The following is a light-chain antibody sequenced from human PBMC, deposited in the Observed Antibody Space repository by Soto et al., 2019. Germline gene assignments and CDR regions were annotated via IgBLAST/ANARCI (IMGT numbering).Light chain of an antibody. V-gene: IGKV3-15*01. J-gene: IGKJ1*01. CDR1: QSVSDY. Sequence: EIVMTQSPATLSVSPGERATLSCRASQSVSDYLAWYQQRPGQAPRLLIFGAFTRATGFPARFSGSGSGTEFTLTISSLQSEDFAVYYCQQYKDWPHTFGQGTKVDIK. CDR3: QQYKDWPHT. CDR2: GAF.